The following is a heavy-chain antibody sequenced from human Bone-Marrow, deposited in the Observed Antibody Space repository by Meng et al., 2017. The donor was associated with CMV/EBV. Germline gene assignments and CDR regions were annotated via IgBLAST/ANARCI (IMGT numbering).Heavy chain of an antibody. J-gene: IGHJ5*02. CDR1: GGSISSSDYY. CDR2: IYYSGST. D-gene: IGHD1/OR15-1a*01. V-gene: IGHV4-39*07. Sequence: GSLRLSCTVSGGSISSSDYYWGWIRQPPGKGLEWIGSIYYSGSTYYNPSLKSRVTISVDTSKNQFSLTLNSVTAADTAVYYCARDLWTMTVTGTDHWYDPWGQGTLVTVSS. CDR3: ARDLWTMTVTGTDHWYDP.